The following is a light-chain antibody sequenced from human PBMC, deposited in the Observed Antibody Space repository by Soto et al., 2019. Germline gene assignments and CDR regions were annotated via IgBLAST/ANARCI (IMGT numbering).Light chain of an antibody. CDR3: QIWYTGVQV. Sequence: QPVLTQSPSASASLGASVKLTCTLSSGHSDYAIAWHQQQPEKGPRYLTRINNDGSHTKGDGIPDRFSGSRSGAERHLIMSGLQSEDEADYYCQIWYTGVQVFGGGTKLTVL. J-gene: IGLJ2*01. CDR2: INNDGSH. V-gene: IGLV4-69*01. CDR1: SGHSDYA.